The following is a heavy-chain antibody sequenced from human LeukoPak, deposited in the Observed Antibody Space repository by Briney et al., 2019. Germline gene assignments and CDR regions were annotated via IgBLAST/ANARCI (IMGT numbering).Heavy chain of an antibody. CDR2: INQDASEI. D-gene: IGHD2-21*02. CDR1: GFTFSTYW. J-gene: IGHJ4*02. Sequence: GGSLRLSCAASGFTFSTYWMNWYRQAPGKGLEWVGNINQDASEINYVDSVRGRFTISRDNAKNSLHLQLNSLRAEDTAVYYCVTDRDNSDWQKRFDSWGQGTLVTVSS. CDR3: VTDRDNSDWQKRFDS. V-gene: IGHV3-7*01.